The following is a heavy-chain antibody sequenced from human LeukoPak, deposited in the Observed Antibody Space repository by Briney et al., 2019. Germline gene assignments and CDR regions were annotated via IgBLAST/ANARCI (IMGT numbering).Heavy chain of an antibody. CDR3: ARAPPYCSSTSCRFDP. CDR1: GGSISSYY. CDR2: IYYSGNT. Sequence: SETLSLTCTVSGGSISSYYWSWIRQPPGKGLEWIGYIYYSGNTNYNPSLKSRVTISVDTSKNQFSLKLSSVTAADTAVYYCARAPPYCSSTSCRFDPWGQGTLVTVSS. J-gene: IGHJ5*02. D-gene: IGHD2-2*01. V-gene: IGHV4-59*01.